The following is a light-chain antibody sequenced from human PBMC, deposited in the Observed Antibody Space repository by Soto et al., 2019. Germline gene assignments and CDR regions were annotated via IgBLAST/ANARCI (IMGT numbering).Light chain of an antibody. Sequence: IGMTQSPATLSVSPGPRPTLSCRASQTIYSNVAWYQQRPGQPPRLLIYRSSSRATGIPARFIGSGSGTEFTLTINSLKSEDFAVYYCQQYQNLWTFGQGTKVDIK. J-gene: IGKJ1*01. V-gene: IGKV3-15*01. CDR3: QQYQNLWT. CDR1: QTIYSN. CDR2: RSS.